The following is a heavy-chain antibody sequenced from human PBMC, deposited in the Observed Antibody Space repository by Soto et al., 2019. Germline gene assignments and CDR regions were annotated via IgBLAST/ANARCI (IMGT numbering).Heavy chain of an antibody. CDR1: GYTFTSYD. CDR2: MNPNSGNT. Sequence: QVQRVQSGVEVKKPGASVKVSCKASGYTFTSYDINWVRQATGQGLEWMGWMNPNSGNTGYAQKFQGRVTMTRNTSISTAYMELSSLRSEDTAVYYCARERAAAGSNRFDPWGQGTLVIVSS. J-gene: IGHJ5*02. D-gene: IGHD6-13*01. CDR3: ARERAAAGSNRFDP. V-gene: IGHV1-8*01.